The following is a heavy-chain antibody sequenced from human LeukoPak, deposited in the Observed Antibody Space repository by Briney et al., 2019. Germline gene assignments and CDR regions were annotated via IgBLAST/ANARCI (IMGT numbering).Heavy chain of an antibody. CDR1: GYTPTELS. D-gene: IGHD6-13*01. Sequence: APVKVSCKVSGYTPTELSMHWVRQAPGKGLEWMGGFDPEDGETIYAQRFQGRVTMTEDTSTDTAYMELSSLRSEDTAVYYCATLRLDSSSWSSKIFDYWGQGTLVTVSS. CDR3: ATLRLDSSSWSSKIFDY. CDR2: FDPEDGET. V-gene: IGHV1-24*01. J-gene: IGHJ4*02.